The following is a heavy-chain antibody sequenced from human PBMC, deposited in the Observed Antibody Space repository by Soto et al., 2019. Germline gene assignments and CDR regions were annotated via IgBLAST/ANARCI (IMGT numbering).Heavy chain of an antibody. CDR3: AKLTAA. V-gene: IGHV3-23*01. CDR1: GFTFSAYG. D-gene: IGHD6-13*01. CDR2: ITSSGGGT. J-gene: IGHJ4*02. Sequence: EVEVLESGGGLVQPGGSLRLSCAASGFTFSAYGMSWVRQSPGKGLEWVSSITSSGGGTYYSDSVKGRFTVSRDNSKNTVYLQMNSLRDADTGVYYCAKLTAAWGQGSLVTVSS.